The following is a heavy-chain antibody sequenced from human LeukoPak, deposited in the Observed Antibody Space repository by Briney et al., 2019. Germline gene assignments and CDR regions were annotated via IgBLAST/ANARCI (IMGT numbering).Heavy chain of an antibody. CDR3: SRSSPTSYTDY. Sequence: GGSLRLSCAASGFSVGSNYMTWVRQAPGKGLECVSVIYSGGSTYYADSVKGRFTISRHNTKSTLYLQMNSLRAEDTAVYYCSRSSPTSYTDYWGQGTLVTVSS. V-gene: IGHV3-53*04. J-gene: IGHJ4*02. CDR1: GFSVGSNY. CDR2: IYSGGST. D-gene: IGHD6-13*01.